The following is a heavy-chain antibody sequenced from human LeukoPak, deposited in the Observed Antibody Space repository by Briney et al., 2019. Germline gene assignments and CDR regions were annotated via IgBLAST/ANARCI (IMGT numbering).Heavy chain of an antibody. Sequence: GGSLRLSCAASGFTFSSFAISCVRQAPGKGLERGLAISGSGGSTYYADSVKGRFTISRDNSKNTLYLQMNSLRAEDTAVYYCAKSGGRWGGPFDYGGQGTLVTVSS. J-gene: IGHJ4*02. CDR1: GFTFSSFA. CDR2: ISGSGGST. CDR3: AKSGGRWGGPFDY. V-gene: IGHV3-23*01. D-gene: IGHD1-26*01.